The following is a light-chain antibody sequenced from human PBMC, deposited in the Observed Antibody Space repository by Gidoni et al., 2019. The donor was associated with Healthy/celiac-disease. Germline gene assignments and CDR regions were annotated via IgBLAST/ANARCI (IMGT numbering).Light chain of an antibody. CDR1: SSDVGGYNY. CDR3: SSYTSSSTYYVV. V-gene: IGLV2-14*01. Sequence: QSALTQPASVSGSPGQSITISCTGTSSDVGGYNYVSWYQQHPGKAPKRMIYDVSNRPSGFSNRFSGSKSGNTASLTISGLQAEDEADYYCSSYTSSSTYYVVFGGGTKLTVL. CDR2: DVS. J-gene: IGLJ2*01.